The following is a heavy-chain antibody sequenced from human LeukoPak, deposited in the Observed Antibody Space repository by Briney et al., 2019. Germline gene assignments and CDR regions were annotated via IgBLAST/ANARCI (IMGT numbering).Heavy chain of an antibody. CDR1: GFTFSSYS. D-gene: IGHD6-6*01. CDR2: ISSSSSTI. CDR3: ARGTYSSSGDY. V-gene: IGHV3-48*01. Sequence: PGGSLRLSCAASGFTFSSYSMNWVRQAPGKGLEWVSYISSSSSTIYYADSVKGRFTISRDNAKNSLYLQMNSLRAEDTAVYYCARGTYSSSGDYWGQGTLVTVSS. J-gene: IGHJ4*02.